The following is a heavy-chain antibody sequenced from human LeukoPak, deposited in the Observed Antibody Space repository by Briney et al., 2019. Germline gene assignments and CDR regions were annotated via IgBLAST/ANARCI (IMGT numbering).Heavy chain of an antibody. D-gene: IGHD5-12*01. V-gene: IGHV4-39*01. CDR3: ARHPRRLRSADY. J-gene: IGHJ4*02. Sequence: SETLCLTCTESVGSLSSSSYYWGWIRQPPREGLEWIGRIYYSGSTYYNPSLKSRITISVDTSKNQFSLKLSSVTAADTAVYYCARHPRRLRSADYWGQGTLVTVSS. CDR1: VGSLSSSSYY. CDR2: IYYSGST.